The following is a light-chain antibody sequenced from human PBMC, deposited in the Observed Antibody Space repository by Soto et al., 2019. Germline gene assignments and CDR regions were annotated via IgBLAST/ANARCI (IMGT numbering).Light chain of an antibody. CDR2: AAS. CDR1: QGISSY. Sequence: DIQLTQSPSFLSASVGDGDTITCRASQGISSYLAWYQQRPGKAPKLLIYAASTLQSGVPSRFSGSGSGTEFTLTISSLQPEDFATLYCQQFNSYSTFGGGTKVEIK. V-gene: IGKV1-9*01. CDR3: QQFNSYST. J-gene: IGKJ4*01.